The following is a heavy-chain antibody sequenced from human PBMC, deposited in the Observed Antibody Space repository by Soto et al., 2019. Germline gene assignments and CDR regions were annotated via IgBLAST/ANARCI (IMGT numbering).Heavy chain of an antibody. D-gene: IGHD2-2*01. J-gene: IGHJ4*02. V-gene: IGHV3-33*01. CDR1: GFTFSSYG. Sequence: GGSLRLSCAASGFTFSSYGMHWVRQAPGKGLEWVAVIWYDGSNKYYADSVKGRFTISRDNSKNTLYLQMNSLRAEDTAVYYCARDPSAVPIANFDYWGQGTLVTVSS. CDR2: IWYDGSNK. CDR3: ARDPSAVPIANFDY.